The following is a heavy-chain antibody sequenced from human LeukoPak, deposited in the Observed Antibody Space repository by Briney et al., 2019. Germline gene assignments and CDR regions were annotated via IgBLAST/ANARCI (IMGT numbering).Heavy chain of an antibody. D-gene: IGHD3-22*01. J-gene: IGHJ4*02. Sequence: PGGSLRLSCAASGFTFSNFAMSWVRQAPGKGLEWVSAISGSSDITYYADSVKGRFTISRDNSKNTLYLQMNSLRAEDTAVYYCAKFVRVVVIAHIDYWGQGTLVTVSS. CDR3: AKFVRVVVIAHIDY. CDR1: GFTFSNFA. V-gene: IGHV3-23*01. CDR2: ISGSSDIT.